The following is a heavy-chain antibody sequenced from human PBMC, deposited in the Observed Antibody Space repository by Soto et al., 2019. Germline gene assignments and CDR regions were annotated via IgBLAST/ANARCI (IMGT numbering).Heavy chain of an antibody. Sequence: QVQLVQSGAEEKKPGASVKVSCKASGYTFTNYAMHWVRQAPGQRLEWMGWINAGNGNTKYSQNFQGRISITRDTTANTADPEMSSLRIEETAVYNWTREGLYCGGDCYHYGYYDIWGRGTLVTVSS. CDR2: INAGNGNT. V-gene: IGHV1-3*05. CDR1: GYTFTNYA. J-gene: IGHJ2*01. D-gene: IGHD2-21*02. CDR3: TREGLYCGGDCYHYGYYDI.